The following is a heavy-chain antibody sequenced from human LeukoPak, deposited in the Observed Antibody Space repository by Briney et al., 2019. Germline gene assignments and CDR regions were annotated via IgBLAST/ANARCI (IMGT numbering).Heavy chain of an antibody. V-gene: IGHV4-59*01. Sequence: SETLSLTCTVSGGSISSYYWSWLRQPPGKGLEWIGYIYYSGSTIYNPSLKSRVTMSLDTSKNQFSLKLSSVTTADTAVYYCARGVCRGGCCYYDFWGQGTLVTVSS. CDR2: IYYSGST. CDR3: ARGVCRGGCCYYDF. CDR1: GGSISSYY. J-gene: IGHJ4*02. D-gene: IGHD2-15*01.